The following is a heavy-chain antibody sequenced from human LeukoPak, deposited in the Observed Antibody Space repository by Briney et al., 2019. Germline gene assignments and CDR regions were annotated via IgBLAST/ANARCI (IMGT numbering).Heavy chain of an antibody. J-gene: IGHJ5*01. V-gene: IGHV3-30*03. CDR1: GFTFSSYG. D-gene: IGHD6-19*01. Sequence: LTGGSLRLSCAASGFTFSSYGMHWVRQTPGKGLDWVAVIAFDGSNKNYADSVKSRFTISRDNSKNTLYLEMNSLRTDDTAVYYCATSSGYRSGWSAFWGQGTLVTVSS. CDR2: IAFDGSNK. CDR3: ATSSGYRSGWSAF.